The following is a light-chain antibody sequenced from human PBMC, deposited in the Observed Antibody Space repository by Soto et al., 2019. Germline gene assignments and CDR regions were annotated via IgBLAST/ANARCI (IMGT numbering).Light chain of an antibody. CDR3: QQYGSSPWT. Sequence: EIVLTQSPGTLSLSPGERGTLSCRASQSDSSSYLTWYQHKPGQAPRLLIYDTSRRATGTPDRFSGSGSGTDFTLTISRLEPEDFAVYYCQQYGSSPWTFGQGTKVEIK. CDR2: DTS. V-gene: IGKV3-20*01. CDR1: QSDSSSY. J-gene: IGKJ1*01.